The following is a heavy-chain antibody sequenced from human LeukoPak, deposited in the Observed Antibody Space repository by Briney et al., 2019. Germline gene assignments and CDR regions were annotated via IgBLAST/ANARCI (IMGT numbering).Heavy chain of an antibody. CDR2: IIPILGTP. D-gene: IGHD7-27*01. V-gene: IGHV1-69*08. CDR3: ASPNQLGILKALDY. Sequence: SVKVSCKASGYTFTGYYMHWVRQAPGQGLEWMGRIIPILGTPRYAQKFQGRVTITADTSTNTAYMELSSLRSDDTAVYYCASPNQLGILKALDYWGQGTLVTVSS. CDR1: GYTFTGYY. J-gene: IGHJ4*02.